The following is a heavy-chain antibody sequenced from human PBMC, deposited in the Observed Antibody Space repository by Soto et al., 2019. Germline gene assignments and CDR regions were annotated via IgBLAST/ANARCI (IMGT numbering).Heavy chain of an antibody. J-gene: IGHJ4*02. CDR1: GGSISSGVYY. D-gene: IGHD2-15*01. CDR2: IYYSGST. Sequence: QVQLQESGPGLMKPSQTLSLTCTVSGGSISSGVYYWSWIRQHPGKGLEWIGYIYYSGSTYYNPSLKSRVTISVDTSKNQFSLKLSSVTAADTAVYYCALGSGYCSGGSCYGYFDYWGQGTLVTVSS. CDR3: ALGSGYCSGGSCYGYFDY. V-gene: IGHV4-31*03.